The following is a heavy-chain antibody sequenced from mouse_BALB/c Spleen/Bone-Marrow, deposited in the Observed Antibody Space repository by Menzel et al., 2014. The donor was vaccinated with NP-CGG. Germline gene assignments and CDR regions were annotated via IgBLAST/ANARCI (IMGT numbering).Heavy chain of an antibody. Sequence: QVQLKQSGPGLVQSSQSLSITCTVSGLSLTSYGVHWVRLSPGKGLEWLGEIWNIGTTDYNAAFISRLSITKDNSKSQVFFKMNSLKADDTAIYYCASEFAYWGQGTLVTVSA. CDR3: ASEFAY. V-gene: IGHV2-4-1*01. J-gene: IGHJ3*01. CDR2: IWNIGTT. CDR1: GLSLTSYG.